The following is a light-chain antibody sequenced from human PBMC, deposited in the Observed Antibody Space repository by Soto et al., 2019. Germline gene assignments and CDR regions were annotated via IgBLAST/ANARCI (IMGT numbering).Light chain of an antibody. V-gene: IGKV3-15*01. J-gene: IGKJ4*02. CDR2: GAS. CDR3: QQQNHWPHAST. CDR1: QSVRSN. Sequence: EIVMTQSPCTRSVSPGERATVSCRAIQSVRSNLAWYQHKPGQSPRLLIYGASTRATGIPARFSGSGSGTQLPLTITILQSEDFAFYYCQQQNHWPHASTFGVGTKVDIK.